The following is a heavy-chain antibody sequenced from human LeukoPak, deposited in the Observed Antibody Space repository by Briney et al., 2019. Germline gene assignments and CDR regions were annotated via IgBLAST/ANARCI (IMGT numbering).Heavy chain of an antibody. CDR1: GFTFSSYW. D-gene: IGHD2-2*01. Sequence: GGSLRLSCAASGFTFSSYWMSWVRQAPGKVLEWVANIKQDGSEKYYVDSVKGRFTISRDNAKNSLYLQMNSLRAEDTAVYYCAREGDPIVVVPAAILNYWGQGTLVTVSS. CDR2: IKQDGSEK. J-gene: IGHJ4*02. CDR3: AREGDPIVVVPAAILNY. V-gene: IGHV3-7*03.